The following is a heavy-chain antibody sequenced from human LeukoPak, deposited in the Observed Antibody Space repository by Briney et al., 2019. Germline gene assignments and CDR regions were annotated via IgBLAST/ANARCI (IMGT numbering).Heavy chain of an antibody. Sequence: SETLSLTCTVSGGSISSSSYYWGWIRQPPGKGLEWIGSIYYSGSTYYNPSLKSRVTISVDTSKNQFSLKLSSVTAADTAVYYCARPKDDFAYFDYWGQGTLVTVSS. V-gene: IGHV4-39*01. D-gene: IGHD2-21*02. CDR1: GGSISSSSYY. CDR3: ARPKDDFAYFDY. CDR2: IYYSGST. J-gene: IGHJ4*02.